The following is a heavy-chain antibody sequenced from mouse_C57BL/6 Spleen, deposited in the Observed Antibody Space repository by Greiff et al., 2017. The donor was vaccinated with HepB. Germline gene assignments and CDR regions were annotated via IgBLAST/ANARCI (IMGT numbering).Heavy chain of an antibody. D-gene: IGHD2-12*01. V-gene: IGHV5-9-1*02. CDR3: TRESYGAYFDY. J-gene: IGHJ2*01. CDR1: GFTFSSYA. CDR2: ISSGGDYI. Sequence: EVHLVESGEGLVKPGGSLKLSCAASGFTFSSYAMSWVRQTPEKRLEWVAYISSGGDYIYYADTVKGRFTISRDNARNTLYLQMSSLKSEDTAMYYCTRESYGAYFDYWGQGTTLTVSS.